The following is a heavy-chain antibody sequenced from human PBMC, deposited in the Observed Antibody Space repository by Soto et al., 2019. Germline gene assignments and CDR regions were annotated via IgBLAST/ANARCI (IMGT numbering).Heavy chain of an antibody. J-gene: IGHJ4*02. CDR2: IIPIFGTA. CDR1: GGTFSSYA. Sequence: GASVKGSCKASGGTFSSYAISWVRQAPGQGLEWMGGIIPIFGTANYAQKFQGRVTITADKSTSTAYMELSSLRSEDTAVYYCARGIAAAPQDRWGQGTLVTVSS. D-gene: IGHD6-13*01. V-gene: IGHV1-69*06. CDR3: ARGIAAAPQDR.